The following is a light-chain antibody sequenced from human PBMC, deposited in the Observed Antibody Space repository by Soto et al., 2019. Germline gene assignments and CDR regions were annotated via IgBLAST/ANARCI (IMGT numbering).Light chain of an antibody. J-gene: IGKJ1*01. CDR3: QQYNNYPPWT. CDR1: QSISSW. V-gene: IGKV1-5*01. Sequence: DIQMTQSPSTLSASVGDRVTITCPASQSISSWLAWYQQKPGKAPKLLIYDASTLESQVPSRFSGSGSGTEFTLTISSLQPDDFATYYCQQYNNYPPWTFGQGTKVEIK. CDR2: DAS.